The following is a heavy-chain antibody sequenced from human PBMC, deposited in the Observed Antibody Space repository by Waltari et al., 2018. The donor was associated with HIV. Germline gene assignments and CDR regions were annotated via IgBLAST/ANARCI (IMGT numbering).Heavy chain of an antibody. Sequence: QVTLKESGPVLVKPTETLTLTCTVSGFSLSNARMGVSWIRQPPGKALEWLAHIFSNDEKSYSTSLKSRLTISKDTSKSQVVLTMTNMDPVDTATYYCARIQGQTGYSSGWSPYYFDYWGQGTLVTVSS. CDR1: GFSLSNARMG. V-gene: IGHV2-26*01. CDR2: IFSNDEK. D-gene: IGHD6-19*01. J-gene: IGHJ4*02. CDR3: ARIQGQTGYSSGWSPYYFDY.